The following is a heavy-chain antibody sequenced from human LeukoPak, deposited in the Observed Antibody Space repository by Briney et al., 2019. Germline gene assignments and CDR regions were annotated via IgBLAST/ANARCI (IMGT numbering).Heavy chain of an antibody. CDR1: GFSLSTSGMC. Sequence: SGPALVKPTQTLTLTCTFSGFSLSTSGMCVSWIRQPPGKALEWLALIDWDDDKYYSTSLRTRLTISKDTSKNQVVLTMTNMDPVDTATYYCARTNGSPKAYYYGMDVWGQGTTVTVSS. CDR2: IDWDDDK. V-gene: IGHV2-70*01. CDR3: ARTNGSPKAYYYGMDV. J-gene: IGHJ6*02. D-gene: IGHD1-26*01.